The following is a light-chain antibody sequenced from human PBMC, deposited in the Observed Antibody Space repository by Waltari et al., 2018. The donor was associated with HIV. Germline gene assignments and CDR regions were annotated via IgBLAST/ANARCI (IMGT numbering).Light chain of an antibody. CDR2: DAS. J-gene: IGKJ4*01. CDR3: QQRASWVT. V-gene: IGKV3-11*01. CDR1: RSVGDS. Sequence: IVLTQSPATLSLSPGDRASLSCRASRSVGDSLAWYQQKPGQAPSLLIFDASKRAANIPARFSGSGSGTDFTLIISSLEDEDFAVYYCQQRASWVTFGGGTKVE.